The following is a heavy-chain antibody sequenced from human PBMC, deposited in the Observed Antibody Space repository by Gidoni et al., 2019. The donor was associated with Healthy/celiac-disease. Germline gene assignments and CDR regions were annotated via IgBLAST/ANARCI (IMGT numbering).Heavy chain of an antibody. CDR1: GFTFSSYA. V-gene: IGHV3-23*01. J-gene: IGHJ6*03. CDR3: AKKTHYDFWSGYYHYMDV. CDR2: ISGSGGST. D-gene: IGHD3-3*01. Sequence: EVQLLESGGGLVQPGGSLRLSCAASGFTFSSYAMCWVRQAPGKGMEWGSAISGSGGSTYYADSVKGRFTISRDNSKNTLYLQMNSLRAEDTAVYYCAKKTHYDFWSGYYHYMDVWGKGTTVTVSS.